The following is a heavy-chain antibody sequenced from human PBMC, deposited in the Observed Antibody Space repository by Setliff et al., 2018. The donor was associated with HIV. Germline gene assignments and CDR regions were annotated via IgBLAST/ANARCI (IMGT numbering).Heavy chain of an antibody. D-gene: IGHD4-17*01. CDR3: ARDRYGDYAYFDY. CDR2: NYNRGST. J-gene: IGHJ4*02. V-gene: IGHV4-59*01. CDR1: GGSISSYY. Sequence: SETLSLTCTISGGSISSYYWSWIRQPPGKGLEWIGYNYNRGSTNSNPSLRSRVTISIDKFKNQFSLNLSSVTAADTAVYYCARDRYGDYAYFDYWGQGTLVTVSS.